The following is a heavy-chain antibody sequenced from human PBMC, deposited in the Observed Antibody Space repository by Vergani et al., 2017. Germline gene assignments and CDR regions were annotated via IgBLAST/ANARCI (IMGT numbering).Heavy chain of an antibody. V-gene: IGHV3-43D*04. CDR1: GFTFDDYA. CDR2: ISWDGGST. CDR3: AKDGGVVAATSGLDY. J-gene: IGHJ4*02. Sequence: EVQLVESGGVVVQPGGSLRLSCAASGFTFDDYAMHWVRQAPGKGLEWVSLISWDGGSTYYADSVKGRFTISRDNSKNSLYLQMNSLRAEDTALYYCAKDGGVVAATSGLDYWGQGTLVTVSS. D-gene: IGHD2-15*01.